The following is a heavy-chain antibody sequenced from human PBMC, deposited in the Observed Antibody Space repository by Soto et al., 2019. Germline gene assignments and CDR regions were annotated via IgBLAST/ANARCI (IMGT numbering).Heavy chain of an antibody. CDR3: SRSAGLGYCSGGSCSSLAFNI. CDR1: GGSISSCDYY. Sequence: TSEPLSRTCTVSGGSISSCDYYWSWIRQPPGKVLEWIGYIYYIGSTYYNPSLKSRVTISVYTSNNQFSLKLSSVTAADTAVYYCSRSAGLGYCSGGSCSSLAFNIWGQGTMVNVSS. V-gene: IGHV4-30-4*01. CDR2: IYYIGST. D-gene: IGHD2-15*01. J-gene: IGHJ3*02.